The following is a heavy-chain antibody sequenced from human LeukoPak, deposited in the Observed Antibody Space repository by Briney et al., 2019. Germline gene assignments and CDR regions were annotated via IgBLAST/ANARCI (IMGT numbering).Heavy chain of an antibody. J-gene: IGHJ5*02. Sequence: SQTLSLTCTVSGGSISSGSYYWRWLRQPAGKGLEWFGRIYTSGSTNYNPSLKSRVTISVDTSKNQFSLKLTSVAAADTALYHCARVHYYDASDYSTSNWFDPWGQGTLVTVSS. CDR2: IYTSGST. D-gene: IGHD3-22*01. CDR3: ARVHYYDASDYSTSNWFDP. CDR1: GGSISSGSYY. V-gene: IGHV4-61*02.